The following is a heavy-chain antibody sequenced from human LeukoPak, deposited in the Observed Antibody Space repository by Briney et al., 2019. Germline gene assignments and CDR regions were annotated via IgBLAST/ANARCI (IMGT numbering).Heavy chain of an antibody. CDR1: GGSISSYY. CDR2: IYYSGST. V-gene: IGHV4-59*08. Sequence: SETLSLTCTVSGGSISSYYWSWIRQPPGKGLEWIGYIYYSGSTNYNPSLKSRVTISVDTSKSQFSLKLSSVTAADTAVYYCARRKNPHGFDYWGQGTLVTVSS. CDR3: ARRKNPHGFDY. J-gene: IGHJ4*02. D-gene: IGHD1-14*01.